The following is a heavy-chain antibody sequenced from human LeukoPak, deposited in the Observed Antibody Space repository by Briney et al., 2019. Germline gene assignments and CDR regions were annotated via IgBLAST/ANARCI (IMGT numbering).Heavy chain of an antibody. CDR2: IKQDGSEK. CDR3: AKLGVVIRVILIGFHKEAYYFES. Sequence: GGSLRLSCAASGFTFSSYWMSWVRQAPGKGLEWVANIKQDGSEKYYVDSVKGRFTISRDNAKNSLYLQMNSLRAEDTAVYFCAKLGVVIRVILIGFHKEAYYFESWGQGALVTVSS. V-gene: IGHV3-7*03. J-gene: IGHJ4*02. D-gene: IGHD3-9*01. CDR1: GFTFSSYW.